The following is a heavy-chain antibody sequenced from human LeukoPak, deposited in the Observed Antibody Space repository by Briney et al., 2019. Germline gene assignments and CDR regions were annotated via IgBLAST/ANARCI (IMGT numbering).Heavy chain of an antibody. CDR1: GFTFSSYS. CDR3: ARDSGGSYYDAFDI. J-gene: IGHJ3*02. CDR2: ISSSSSYI. Sequence: TPGGSLRLSCAASGFTFSSYSMNWVRQAPGKGLEWVSSISSSSSYIYYADSVKGRFTISRDNAKNSLYLQMNSLRAEDTAVYYCARDSGGSYYDAFDILGQGTIVTVSS. V-gene: IGHV3-21*01. D-gene: IGHD1-26*01.